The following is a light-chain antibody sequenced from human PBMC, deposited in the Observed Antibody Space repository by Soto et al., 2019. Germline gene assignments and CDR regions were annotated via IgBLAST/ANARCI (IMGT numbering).Light chain of an antibody. CDR1: SSDVGGYNY. CDR3: SSYTTSSTLI. V-gene: IGLV2-14*01. Sequence: QSALTQPASVSGSPGQSITISCSGTSSDVGGYNYVSLYQQHPGKAPKLMIYDVSNRPSGVSNRFSGSKSGNTASLTISGLQAEDEAYYYCSSYTTSSTLIFVGGTKLTVL. J-gene: IGLJ2*01. CDR2: DVS.